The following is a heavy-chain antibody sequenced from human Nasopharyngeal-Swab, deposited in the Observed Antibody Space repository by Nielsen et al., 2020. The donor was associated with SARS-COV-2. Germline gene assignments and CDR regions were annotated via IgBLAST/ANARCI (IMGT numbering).Heavy chain of an antibody. CDR1: GFTVSSNY. CDR3: ARDHPLMGGGHY. V-gene: IGHV3-53*01. Sequence: GGSLRLSCAASGFTVSSNYMSWVRQAPGKGLEWVSVIYSDGSTSYADSVKGRFTISRDNSKKTLYLQMNSLRAEDTAVYYCARDHPLMGGGHYWGQGTLVTVSS. CDR2: IYSDGST. D-gene: IGHD4-23*01. J-gene: IGHJ4*02.